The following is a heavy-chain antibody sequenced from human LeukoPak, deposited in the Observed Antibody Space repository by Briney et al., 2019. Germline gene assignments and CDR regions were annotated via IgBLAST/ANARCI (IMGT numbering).Heavy chain of an antibody. V-gene: IGHV1-69*04. D-gene: IGHD2-2*03. J-gene: IGHJ5*02. CDR3: ARDYGYCSSTSCSRNWFDP. CDR1: GGTFSSYT. Sequence: GASVKVSCKASGGTFSSYTISWVRQAPGQGLGWMGRIIPILGIANYAQKFQGRVTITADKSTSTAYMELSSLRSEDTAVYYCARDYGYCSSTSCSRNWFDPWGQGTLVTVSS. CDR2: IIPILGIA.